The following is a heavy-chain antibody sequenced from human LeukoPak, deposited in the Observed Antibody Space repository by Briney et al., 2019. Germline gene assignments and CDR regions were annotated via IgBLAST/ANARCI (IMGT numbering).Heavy chain of an antibody. Sequence: GGSLRLSCAASGFTFSNYFLTWVRQAPGKGLEWVSTVSGNGYNTYYADSVKGRFTISRDNSKNTLDLQMNSLRAEDTAVYYCAKDDAWLRYQYWGQGTLVTVSS. CDR1: GFTFSNYF. CDR2: VSGNGYNT. D-gene: IGHD3-9*01. CDR3: AKDDAWLRYQY. J-gene: IGHJ4*02. V-gene: IGHV3-23*01.